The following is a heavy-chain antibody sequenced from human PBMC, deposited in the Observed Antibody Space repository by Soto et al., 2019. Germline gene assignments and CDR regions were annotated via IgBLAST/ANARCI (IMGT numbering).Heavy chain of an antibody. V-gene: IGHV4-59*01. CDR1: GGSISSYY. Sequence: SETLSLTCTVSGGSISSYYWSWIRQPPGKGLEWIGYIYYSGSTNYNPSLKSRVTISVDTSKNQFSLKLSSVTAADTAVYYCARSEHDYGDYAGAKTMNYYYYYGMDVWGQGTTVTVSS. CDR3: ARSEHDYGDYAGAKTMNYYYYYGMDV. J-gene: IGHJ6*02. D-gene: IGHD4-17*01. CDR2: IYYSGST.